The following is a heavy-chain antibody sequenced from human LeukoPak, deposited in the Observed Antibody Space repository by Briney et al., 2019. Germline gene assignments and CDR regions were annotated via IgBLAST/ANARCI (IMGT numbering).Heavy chain of an antibody. CDR1: GGSISGYY. Sequence: SETLSLTCTVSGGSISGYYWSWIRQSPGKGLEWIAYIYNSGSTNYNPSLQSRVTISVDTSKNQFSLNLSSVTAADTAVYYCARDLGTYDILTGYDYWGQGTLVTVSS. J-gene: IGHJ4*02. CDR3: ARDLGTYDILTGYDY. V-gene: IGHV4-4*08. CDR2: IYNSGST. D-gene: IGHD3-9*01.